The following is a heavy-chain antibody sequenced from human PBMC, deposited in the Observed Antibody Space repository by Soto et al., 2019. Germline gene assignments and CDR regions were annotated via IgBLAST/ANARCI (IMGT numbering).Heavy chain of an antibody. J-gene: IGHJ6*02. CDR1: GFTFSSYA. CDR2: ISYDGSNK. D-gene: IGHD6-13*01. V-gene: IGHV3-30-3*01. CDR3: ARGPNIAAAALYDYYGMDV. Sequence: QVQLVESGGGVVQPGRSPRLSCAASGFTFSSYAMHWVRQAPGKGLEWVAVISYDGSNKYYADSVKGRFTISRDNSKNTLYLQMNSLRAEDTAVYYCARGPNIAAAALYDYYGMDVWGQGTTVTVSS.